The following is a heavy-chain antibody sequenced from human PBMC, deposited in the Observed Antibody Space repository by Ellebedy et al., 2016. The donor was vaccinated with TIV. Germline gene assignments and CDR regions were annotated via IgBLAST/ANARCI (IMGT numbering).Heavy chain of an antibody. V-gene: IGHV4-34*01. CDR3: ARESPRGYSYVMFDY. D-gene: IGHD5-18*01. CDR2: INHSGST. CDR1: GGSFSGYY. J-gene: IGHJ4*02. Sequence: GSLRLSXAVYGGSFSGYYWSWIRQPPGKGLEWIGEINHSGSTNYNPSLKSRVTISVDTSKNQFSLKLSSVTAADTAVYYCARESPRGYSYVMFDYWGQGALVTVSS.